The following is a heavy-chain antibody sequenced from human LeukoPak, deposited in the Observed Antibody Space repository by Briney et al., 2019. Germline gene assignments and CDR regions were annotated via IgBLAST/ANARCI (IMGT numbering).Heavy chain of an antibody. D-gene: IGHD4-17*01. V-gene: IGHV3-48*02. CDR3: ARSGDYGDYTAY. Sequence: GGSLRLSCAASGFTFSSYNMNWVRQAPGKGLEWVSYIGTSSRNIQYADSVKGRFTISRDNAKNSVYLQMNSLRDEDTAVYYCARSGDYGDYTAYWGQGTLVTVSS. CDR1: GFTFSSYN. J-gene: IGHJ4*02. CDR2: IGTSSRNI.